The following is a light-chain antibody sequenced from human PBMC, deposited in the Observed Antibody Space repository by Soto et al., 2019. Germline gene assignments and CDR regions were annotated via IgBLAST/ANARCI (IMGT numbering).Light chain of an antibody. V-gene: IGKV2-28*01. CDR2: WAS. J-gene: IGKJ1*01. CDR1: QSLLQSNGYNF. CDR3: MQGRHRPRT. Sequence: DIVMTQSPLSLPVMPGEQPSISCRSGQSLLQSNGYNFLDWYLQRPGQSPRLLIYWASNRSSGVPDRFSGSGSGTDFTLKISRVEAEDVGVYYCMQGRHRPRTFGQGTKVDIK.